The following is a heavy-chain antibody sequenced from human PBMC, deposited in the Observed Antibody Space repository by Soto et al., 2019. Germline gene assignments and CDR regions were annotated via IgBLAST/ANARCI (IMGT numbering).Heavy chain of an antibody. V-gene: IGHV3-23*01. CDR2: LSGSGAST. J-gene: IGHJ6*02. Sequence: EVKLLESGGGLVQPGGSLRLSCAASGFTFSSYATTWLRQAPEKGLEWVSALSGSGASTYYADSVKRRFTISRDNSKTTLYFQMECRRAGDTAGYYCATGGGTKDYYATSGYYLYHHSAIDVWGQGTTVTGSS. CDR1: GFTFSSYA. D-gene: IGHD3-22*01. CDR3: ATGGGTKDYYATSGYYLYHHSAIDV.